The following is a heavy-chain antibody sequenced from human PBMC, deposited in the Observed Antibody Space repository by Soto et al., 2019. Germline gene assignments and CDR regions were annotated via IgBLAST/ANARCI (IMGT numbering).Heavy chain of an antibody. CDR2: INHSGSN. D-gene: IGHD6-19*01. V-gene: IGHV4-34*01. J-gene: IGHJ4*02. CDR3: ARGPYSSGWTRLYYFDY. Sequence: QVQLQQWGAGLLKPSETLSLTCAVYGGSFSGYYWSWIRQPPGKGLEWIGEINHSGSNNYNPSLKSRVTISVDTSKNQFSLKLSSVTAADTAVYYCARGPYSSGWTRLYYFDYWGQGTLVTVSS. CDR1: GGSFSGYY.